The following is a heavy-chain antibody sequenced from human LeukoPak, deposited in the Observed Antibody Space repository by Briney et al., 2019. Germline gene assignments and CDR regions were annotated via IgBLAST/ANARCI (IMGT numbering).Heavy chain of an antibody. CDR2: IYHSGST. J-gene: IGHJ4*02. V-gene: IGHV4-39*07. CDR3: ARVRVTMVRGVIIGFDY. CDR1: GGSISSGSYY. D-gene: IGHD3-10*01. Sequence: SETLSLTCTVSGGSISSGSYYWSWIRQPPGKGLEWIGSIYHSGSTYYNPSLKSRVTISVDTSKNQFSLKLSSVTAADTAVYYCARVRVTMVRGVIIGFDYWGQGTLVTVSS.